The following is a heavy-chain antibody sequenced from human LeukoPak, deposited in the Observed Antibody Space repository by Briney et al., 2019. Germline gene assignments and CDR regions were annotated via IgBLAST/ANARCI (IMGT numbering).Heavy chain of an antibody. D-gene: IGHD3-10*01. Sequence: GGSLRLSCAASGFTFSSYSMNWVRQAPGKGLEWVSSISSSSSTIYYADSVKGRFTISRDNAKNSLYLQMNSLRAEDTAVYYCARDARIRAMVRGVTDRNYYYYYYMDVWGKGTTVTVSS. CDR2: ISSSSSTI. V-gene: IGHV3-48*01. J-gene: IGHJ6*03. CDR1: GFTFSSYS. CDR3: ARDARIRAMVRGVTDRNYYYYYYMDV.